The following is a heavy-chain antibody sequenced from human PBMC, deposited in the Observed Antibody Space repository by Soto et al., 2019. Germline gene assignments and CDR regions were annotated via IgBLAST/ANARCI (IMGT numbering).Heavy chain of an antibody. D-gene: IGHD3-3*02. CDR1: GFTFSSYG. V-gene: IGHV3-30*18. Sequence: QVQLVESGGGVVQPGRSLRLSCAASGFTFSSYGMHWVRQASGKGLEWVAVISYDGSNKYYADSVKGRFTISRDNSKNTLYLQMNSLRAEDTAVYYCAKDVLLARWANYYYYGMDVWGQGTTVTVSS. J-gene: IGHJ6*02. CDR2: ISYDGSNK. CDR3: AKDVLLARWANYYYYGMDV.